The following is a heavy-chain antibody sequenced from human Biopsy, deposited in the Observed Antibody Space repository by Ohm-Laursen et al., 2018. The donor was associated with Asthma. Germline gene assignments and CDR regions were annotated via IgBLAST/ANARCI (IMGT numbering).Heavy chain of an antibody. CDR3: ARKAGSCISRTCYSLDF. Sequence: SVKVSCKSLGCTFNTYVIGWVRQAPGQGLEWMGGINSDIGTTTYPQKFQDRVTITADDSTSTVYMELSSLRSEDTAVYYCARKAGSCISRTCYSLDFWGQGTLVTVSS. D-gene: IGHD2-2*01. CDR2: INSDIGTT. CDR1: GCTFNTYV. J-gene: IGHJ4*02. V-gene: IGHV1-69*13.